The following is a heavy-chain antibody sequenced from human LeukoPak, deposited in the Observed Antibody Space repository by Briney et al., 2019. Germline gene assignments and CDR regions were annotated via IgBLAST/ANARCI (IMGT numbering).Heavy chain of an antibody. V-gene: IGHV3-66*01. CDR3: ARDPGAAAGNLWS. Sequence: QPGGSLRLSCVVSGLTVSNNYMTWVRQAPGKGLEWVSLIFSGGGTYYADSVKGRFTISRDSSKNTLYLQMNSLRAEDTALYYCARDPGAAAGNLWSWGQGTLVTVSS. CDR1: GLTVSNNY. CDR2: IFSGGGT. D-gene: IGHD6-25*01. J-gene: IGHJ5*02.